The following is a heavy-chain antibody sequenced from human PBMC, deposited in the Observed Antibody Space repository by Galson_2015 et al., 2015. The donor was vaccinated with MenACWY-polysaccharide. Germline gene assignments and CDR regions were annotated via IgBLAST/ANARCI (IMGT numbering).Heavy chain of an antibody. D-gene: IGHD2-2*02. J-gene: IGHJ6*02. Sequence: SLRLSCAASGFTFGDYAMSWFRQAPGKGLEWVGFIRSKAYGGTTEYAASVKGRFTISRDDSKSIAYLQMNSLKTEDTAVYYCTREPGNEIVPAAIPYYYYGMDVWGQGTTVTVSS. CDR1: GFTFGDYA. CDR3: TREPGNEIVPAAIPYYYYGMDV. CDR2: IRSKAYGGTT. V-gene: IGHV3-49*03.